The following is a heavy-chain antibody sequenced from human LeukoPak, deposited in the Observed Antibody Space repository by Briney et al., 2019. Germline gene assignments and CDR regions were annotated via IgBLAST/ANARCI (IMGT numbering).Heavy chain of an antibody. Sequence: SVKVSCKSSGGTFSSYAISWVRQAPGQGLEWMGRIIPILGIANYAQKFQGRVTITADKSTSTAYMELSSLRSEDTAVYYCARQCSSTSCYRDFDYWGQGTLVTVSS. CDR2: IIPILGIA. CDR1: GGTFSSYA. J-gene: IGHJ4*02. CDR3: ARQCSSTSCYRDFDY. V-gene: IGHV1-69*04. D-gene: IGHD2-2*01.